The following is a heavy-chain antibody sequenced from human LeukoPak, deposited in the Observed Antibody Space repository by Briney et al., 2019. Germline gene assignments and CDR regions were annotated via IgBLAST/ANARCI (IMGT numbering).Heavy chain of an antibody. V-gene: IGHV4-59*08. CDR3: ARHGGLVRGFSDAFDI. J-gene: IGHJ3*02. Sequence: SETLSLTCTVSGGSISSYYWSWIRQPPGKGLEWIGYIYYSGNTNYNPSLKSRAAIPLDTSKNQFSLRLTSVTAADTAVYYCARHGGLVRGFSDAFDIWGQGTMVTVSS. CDR2: IYYSGNT. D-gene: IGHD3-10*01. CDR1: GGSISSYY.